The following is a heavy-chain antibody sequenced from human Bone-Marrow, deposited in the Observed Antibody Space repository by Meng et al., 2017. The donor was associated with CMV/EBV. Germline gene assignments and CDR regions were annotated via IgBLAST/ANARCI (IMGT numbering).Heavy chain of an antibody. D-gene: IGHD3-3*01. CDR3: ARKPWSGYYGDFDY. J-gene: IGHJ4*02. CDR2: ISTYNGKA. Sequence: ASVKVSCKASGYTFTNYAITWVRQAPGQGLEWMGWISTYNGKANYAQKFQDRVTMTTDTSTSIAYMEVRSLRSDDTAVYYCARKPWSGYYGDFDYWGQGTLVTV. CDR1: GYTFTNYA. V-gene: IGHV1-18*01.